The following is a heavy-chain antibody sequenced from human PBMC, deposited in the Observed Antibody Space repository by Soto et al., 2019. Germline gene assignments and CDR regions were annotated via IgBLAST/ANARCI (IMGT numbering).Heavy chain of an antibody. J-gene: IGHJ6*02. D-gene: IGHD3-3*01. CDR1: GFIFRDFY. V-gene: IGHV3-11*06. CDR3: ARDRGGGSIFGGHYGMDV. CDR2: ISSSSSST. Sequence: QVQLLESGGGLVKPGGSLRLSCAASGFIFRDFYMSWIRQVPGKGQEWLSKISSSSSSTDYADSVKGRFTISRDNAKNSLYLQMSSLRAGDTAGYYCARDRGGGSIFGGHYGMDVWGQGTTVTVSS.